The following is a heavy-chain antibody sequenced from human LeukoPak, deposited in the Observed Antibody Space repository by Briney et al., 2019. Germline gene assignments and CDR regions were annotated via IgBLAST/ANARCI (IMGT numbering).Heavy chain of an antibody. CDR3: AARLGYCSGGSCYSGPAAGEDNWFDP. J-gene: IGHJ5*02. CDR2: IYSSGST. Sequence: PSETLSLTCAVSGASISGSNYYWGWIRQPPGKGLEWIGNIYSSGSTYYNASLQSRVTISIDTSKNQFSLKLSSVTAADTAVYYCAARLGYCSGGSCYSGPAAGEDNWFDPWGQGTLVTVSS. V-gene: IGHV4-39*01. CDR1: GASISGSNYY. D-gene: IGHD2-15*01.